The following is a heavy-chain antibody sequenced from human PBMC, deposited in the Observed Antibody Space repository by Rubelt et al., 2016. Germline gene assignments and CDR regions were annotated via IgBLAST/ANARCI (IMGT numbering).Heavy chain of an antibody. CDR3: ARAPVVPAAIYYYYYGMDV. J-gene: IGHJ6*02. Sequence: YYADSVKGRFTISRDNSKNTLYLQMNNLRAEDTAVYYCARAPVVPAAIYYYYYGMDVWGQGTTVTVSS. V-gene: IGHV3-30*07. D-gene: IGHD2-2*01.